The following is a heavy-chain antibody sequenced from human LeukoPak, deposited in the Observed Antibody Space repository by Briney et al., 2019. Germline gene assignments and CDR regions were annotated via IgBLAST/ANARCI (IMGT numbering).Heavy chain of an antibody. J-gene: IGHJ5*02. V-gene: IGHV4-61*01. Sequence: PSETLSLTCTVSGGSVSSGSYYWSWIRQPQGKGLEWIGYIYYSGSTNYNPSLKSRVTISVDTSKNQFSLKLSSVTAADTAVYYCARVVVPAAIEGSWFDPWGQGTLVTVSS. CDR1: GGSVSSGSYY. CDR2: IYYSGST. D-gene: IGHD2-2*02. CDR3: ARVVVPAAIEGSWFDP.